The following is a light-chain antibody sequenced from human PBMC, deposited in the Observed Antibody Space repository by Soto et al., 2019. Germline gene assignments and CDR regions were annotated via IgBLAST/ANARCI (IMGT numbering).Light chain of an antibody. CDR3: QQSYSTPSIT. Sequence: DIQMTQSPSSLSASVRDRVTITCRASQSISSYLNWYQQKPGKAPKLLIYAASSLQSGVPSRFSGSGSGTDFTITISSLQPEDFATYYCQQSYSTPSITFGQGTRLEIK. CDR1: QSISSY. CDR2: AAS. J-gene: IGKJ5*01. V-gene: IGKV1-39*01.